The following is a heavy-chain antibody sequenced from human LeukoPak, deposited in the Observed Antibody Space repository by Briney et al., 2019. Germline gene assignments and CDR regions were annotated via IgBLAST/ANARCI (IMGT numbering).Heavy chain of an antibody. D-gene: IGHD6-13*01. CDR3: ARVSGSSPSDYYYYVDV. J-gene: IGHJ6*03. CDR2: MNPNSGNT. V-gene: IGHV1-8*03. Sequence: ASVKVSCKASGYTFTSYDINWVRQATGQGLEWMGWMNPNSGNTGYAQKFQGRVTITRNTSISTAYMELSSLRSEDTAVYYCARVSGSSPSDYYYYVDVWGKGTTVTASS. CDR1: GYTFTSYD.